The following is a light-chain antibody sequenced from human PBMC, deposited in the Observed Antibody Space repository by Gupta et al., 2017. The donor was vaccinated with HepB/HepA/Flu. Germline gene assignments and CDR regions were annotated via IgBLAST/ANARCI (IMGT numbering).Light chain of an antibody. CDR1: QSVSSY. J-gene: IGKJ4*01. CDR2: DAS. CDR3: QQRSNWPPGLT. Sequence: EIVLTQSPATLSLSPGERATLSCRASQSVSSYLAWYQQKPGQAPRLLIYDASNRATGIPARCSGSGAGTDVTLTISSREPEDFAVYYCQQRSNWPPGLTFGGGTKVEIK. V-gene: IGKV3-11*01.